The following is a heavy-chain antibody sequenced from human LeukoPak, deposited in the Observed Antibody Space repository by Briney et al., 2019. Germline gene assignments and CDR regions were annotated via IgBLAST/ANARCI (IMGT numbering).Heavy chain of an antibody. CDR3: AKGGYSGWYYGDY. V-gene: IGHV3-23*01. J-gene: IGHJ4*02. CDR1: GFTFDDYA. D-gene: IGHD6-19*01. Sequence: GGSLRLSCAASGFTFDDYAMHWVRQAPGKGLEWVSAISGSGGSTYYADSVKGRFTISRDNSKNTLYLQMNSLRAEDTAVYYCAKGGYSGWYYGDYWGQGTLVTVSS. CDR2: ISGSGGST.